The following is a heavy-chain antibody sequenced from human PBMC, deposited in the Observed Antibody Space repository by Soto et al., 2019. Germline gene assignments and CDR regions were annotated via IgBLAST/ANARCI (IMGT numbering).Heavy chain of an antibody. CDR1: GGSFSGYY. D-gene: IGHD2-2*01. CDR2: INHSGST. V-gene: IGHV4-34*01. Sequence: SETLSLTCAVYGGSFSGYYWSWIRQPPGKGLEWIGEINHSGSTNYNPPLKSRVTISVDTSKNQFSLTLSSVTAADRAVYYCARGLTVVVVPAARWFAPWGEGTLVTVSS. J-gene: IGHJ5*02. CDR3: ARGLTVVVVPAARWFAP.